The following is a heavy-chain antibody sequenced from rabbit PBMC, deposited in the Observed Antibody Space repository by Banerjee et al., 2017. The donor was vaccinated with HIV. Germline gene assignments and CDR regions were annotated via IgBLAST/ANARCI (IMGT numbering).Heavy chain of an antibody. V-gene: IGHV1S45*01. D-gene: IGHD1-1*01. J-gene: IGHJ4*01. CDR3: AREFGSGYDFKL. CDR1: GFSFSNSKW. CDR2: IWASSGST. Sequence: QEQLVESGGDLVKPEGSLTPTCTASGFSFSNSKWICWVRQAPGKGLELIACIWASSGSTWYASWAKGRFTISRTSSTTVTLQMTSLTAADTATYFCAREFGSGYDFKLWGPGTLVTVS.